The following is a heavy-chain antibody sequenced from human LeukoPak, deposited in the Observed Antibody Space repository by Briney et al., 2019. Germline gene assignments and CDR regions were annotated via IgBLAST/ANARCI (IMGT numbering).Heavy chain of an antibody. CDR2: ISGSGGRT. J-gene: IGHJ6*04. D-gene: IGHD3-10*02. CDR1: GFTFSSYA. Sequence: GGSLRLSCAASGFTFSSYAMSWVRQAPGKGLEWVSTISGSGGRTYYADSVKGRFTISRDNAKNSLYLQMNSLRAEDTAVYYCAELGITMIGGVWGKGTTVTISS. CDR3: AELGITMIGGV. V-gene: IGHV3-23*01.